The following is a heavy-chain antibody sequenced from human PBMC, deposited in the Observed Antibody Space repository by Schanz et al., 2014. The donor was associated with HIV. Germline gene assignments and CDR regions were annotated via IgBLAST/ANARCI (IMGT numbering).Heavy chain of an antibody. D-gene: IGHD4-17*01. V-gene: IGHV3-30*03. CDR2: ISYDGTNK. CDR3: ARDRDDYGDYAY. CDR1: GFSFSSYG. J-gene: IGHJ4*02. Sequence: QVQLVESGGGAVQPGRSLRLSCAASGFSFSSYGMNWVRQAPGKGLEWVAVISYDGTNKYYADSVKGRFTISRDNSKNTLSLQMNSLRVEDTAVYYCARDRDDYGDYAYWGQGTLVTVSS.